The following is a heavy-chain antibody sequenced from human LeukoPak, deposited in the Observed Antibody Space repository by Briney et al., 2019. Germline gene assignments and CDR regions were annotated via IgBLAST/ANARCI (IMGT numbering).Heavy chain of an antibody. CDR3: ARVGAIGYCSGGSCYSNGADAFDI. J-gene: IGHJ3*02. D-gene: IGHD2-15*01. Sequence: ASVKVSCKASGYTFTNYGITWARQAPGQGLEWMGWISAYNGNTNYAQKLQGRVTMTTDTSTSTAYMELRSLRSDDTAVYYCARVGAIGYCSGGSCYSNGADAFDIWGPGTMVTVSS. CDR2: ISAYNGNT. V-gene: IGHV1-18*01. CDR1: GYTFTNYG.